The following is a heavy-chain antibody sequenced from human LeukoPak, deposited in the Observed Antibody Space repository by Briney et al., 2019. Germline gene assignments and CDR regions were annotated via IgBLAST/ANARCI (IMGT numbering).Heavy chain of an antibody. CDR3: ARDDPYCGGDCYAFDI. J-gene: IGHJ3*02. D-gene: IGHD2-21*02. Sequence: SQTLSLTCTVSGASVSSYYCSWIRQPPGKWLEWIGYIYYSGSTNYNPSLKSRVTISVDTSKNQFSLKLSSVTAADTAVYYCARDDPYCGGDCYAFDIWGQGTMVTVSS. CDR1: GASVSSYY. V-gene: IGHV4-59*02. CDR2: IYYSGST.